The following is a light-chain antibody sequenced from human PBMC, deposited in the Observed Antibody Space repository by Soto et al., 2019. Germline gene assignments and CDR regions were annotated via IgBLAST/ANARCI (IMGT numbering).Light chain of an antibody. V-gene: IGLV2-14*01. CDR3: CSYISTSTYV. CDR1: RSDVGGYNY. CDR2: EVS. J-gene: IGLJ1*01. Sequence: QTVVTQPASVSGSPGQSITISCTGTRSDVGGYNYVSWYQQHPGKAPKVLIYEVSNRPSGISNRFSGSKSGNTASLTISGLQAEDEADYYCCSYISTSTYVFGTGTKVTVL.